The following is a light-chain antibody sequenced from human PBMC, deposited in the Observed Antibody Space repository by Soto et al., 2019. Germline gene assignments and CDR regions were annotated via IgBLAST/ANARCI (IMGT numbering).Light chain of an antibody. J-gene: IGKJ3*01. V-gene: IGKV1-33*01. CDR1: QDISNF. CDR2: DAS. CDR3: QQYDSLPLS. Sequence: DIQMTQSPSSLSASVGDRVTITCQASQDISNFLNWYQHKSGKSPKLLINDASNLETGVPSRFSGSGSSAYFTFTINSLQPEDVATYHCQQYDSLPLSFGPRTKVDIK.